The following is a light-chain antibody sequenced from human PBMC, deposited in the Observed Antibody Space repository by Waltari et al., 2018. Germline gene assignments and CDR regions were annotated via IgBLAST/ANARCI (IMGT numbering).Light chain of an antibody. V-gene: IGKV3-11*01. CDR1: QSVGTY. J-gene: IGKJ4*01. CDR2: EAS. CDR3: QQRRNWPLT. Sequence: EIVLTQSPAILSFSPGERATLSCRASQSVGTYLAWDQQRPGQYPRIITYEASYRATGIPAMFSGSGSETDFTLTSSSLQPEDFAVYDCQQRRNWPLTCGGGTRVQI.